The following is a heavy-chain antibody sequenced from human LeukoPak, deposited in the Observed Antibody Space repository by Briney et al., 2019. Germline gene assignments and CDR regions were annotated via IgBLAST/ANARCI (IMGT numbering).Heavy chain of an antibody. CDR2: ISAFGTTT. Sequence: GGSLRLSCAASGFTFSSYAMTWVRQAPGKGLEWVSSISAFGTTTHYADSAKGRFTISRDNSHNTLYLQMNSLRAEDTAVYYCARVVPAADYWGQGTLVTVSS. V-gene: IGHV3-23*01. D-gene: IGHD2-2*01. J-gene: IGHJ4*02. CDR3: ARVVPAADY. CDR1: GFTFSSYA.